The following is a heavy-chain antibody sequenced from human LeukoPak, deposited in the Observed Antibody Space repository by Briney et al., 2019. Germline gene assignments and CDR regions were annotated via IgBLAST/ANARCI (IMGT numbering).Heavy chain of an antibody. Sequence: GSLRLSCAASGFTFSSYGMHWVRQAPDKGLEWVAVISYDGSNKYYADSVKGRFTISRDNSKNTLYLQMNSLRAEDTAVYYCARSGGAFGGVISYWGQGTLVTVSS. CDR1: GFTFSSYG. V-gene: IGHV3-30*03. J-gene: IGHJ4*02. CDR3: ARSGGAFGGVISY. CDR2: ISYDGSNK. D-gene: IGHD3-16*01.